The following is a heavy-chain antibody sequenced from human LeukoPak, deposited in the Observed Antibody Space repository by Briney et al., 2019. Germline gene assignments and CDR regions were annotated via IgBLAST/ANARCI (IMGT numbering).Heavy chain of an antibody. CDR2: IRTKPKSYTT. D-gene: IGHD3-22*01. CDR1: GFSFRDHY. Sequence: PGGSLRLSCGASGFSFRDHYMDWVRQPPGKGLEWVGRIRTKPKSYTTDYAASVKGRFTISRDDSKNLLYLQMNSLKTEDTSVYYGGRVGDYFDNNGYSLDAVDAWGRGTMVTVSS. V-gene: IGHV3-72*01. CDR3: GRVGDYFDNNGYSLDAVDA. J-gene: IGHJ3*01.